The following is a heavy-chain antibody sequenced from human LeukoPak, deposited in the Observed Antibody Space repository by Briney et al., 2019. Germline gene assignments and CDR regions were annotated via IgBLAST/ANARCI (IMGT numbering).Heavy chain of an antibody. J-gene: IGHJ3*02. V-gene: IGHV3-30*02. CDR1: GFTFSSYG. D-gene: IGHD1-26*01. Sequence: GGSLRLSCAASGFTFSSYGMHWVRQAPGKGLEWVAFIRYDGSNKYYADSVKGRFTISRDNSKNTLYLQMNSLRAENTAVYYCARRPRWELLHAFDIWGQGTMVTVSS. CDR3: ARRPRWELLHAFDI. CDR2: IRYDGSNK.